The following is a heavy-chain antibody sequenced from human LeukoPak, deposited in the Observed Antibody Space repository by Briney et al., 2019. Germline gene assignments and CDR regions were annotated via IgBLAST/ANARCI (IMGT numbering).Heavy chain of an antibody. Sequence: SVKVSCKAFTYTFTRYVISWVRQAPGQGVEWMGWITSYNGNTNYAQKFLGRVSMTADTATSTAYMELRSLTSGDTAMDYCAREGSTSCCNWFDPWGQGTLITVSS. CDR2: ITSYNGNT. D-gene: IGHD2-2*01. V-gene: IGHV1-18*01. CDR3: AREGSTSCCNWFDP. J-gene: IGHJ5*02. CDR1: TYTFTRYV.